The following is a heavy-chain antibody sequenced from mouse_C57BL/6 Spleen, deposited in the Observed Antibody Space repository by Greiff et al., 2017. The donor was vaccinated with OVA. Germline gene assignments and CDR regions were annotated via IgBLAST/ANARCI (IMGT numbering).Heavy chain of an antibody. CDR2: IFPGSGST. D-gene: IGHD1-1*01. Sequence: VQLQQSGPELVKPGASVKISCKASGYTFTDYYINWVKQRPGQGLEWIGWIFPGSGSTYYNEKFKGKATLTVDKSSSTAYMLLSSLTSEDSAVYFCARPPNYYGSSYDAMDYWGQGTSVTVSS. CDR1: GYTFTDYY. J-gene: IGHJ4*01. CDR3: ARPPNYYGSSYDAMDY. V-gene: IGHV1-75*01.